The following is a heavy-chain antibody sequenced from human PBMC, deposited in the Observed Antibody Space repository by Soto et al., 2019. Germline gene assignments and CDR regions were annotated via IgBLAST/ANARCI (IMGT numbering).Heavy chain of an antibody. D-gene: IGHD3-22*01. CDR3: VNVSERSGYLTHLDY. Sequence: EVQLAESGGALVQPGRSLRLSCVASGFTFDEYAIQWVRQTPGQVLEWVPGLTGNGEVIGYADSVKGRFTISRDNAKNSLDLEMNSLRPEDTALYYCVNVSERSGYLTHLDYGGQGTLVTVSS. CDR2: LTGNGEVI. CDR1: GFTFDEYA. J-gene: IGHJ4*02. V-gene: IGHV3-9*01.